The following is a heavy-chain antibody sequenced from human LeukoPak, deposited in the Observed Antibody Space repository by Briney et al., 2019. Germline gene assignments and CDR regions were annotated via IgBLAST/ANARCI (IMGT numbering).Heavy chain of an antibody. Sequence: GRSLRLSCAASGFTFSSYAMHWVRQAPGKGLEWVAVISYDGSNKYYADSAKGRFTISRDNSKNTLYLQMNSLRAEDTAVYYCARDVRLQLVYYFDYWGQGTLVTVSS. CDR3: ARDVRLQLVYYFDY. CDR2: ISYDGSNK. V-gene: IGHV3-30*04. D-gene: IGHD6-13*01. J-gene: IGHJ4*02. CDR1: GFTFSSYA.